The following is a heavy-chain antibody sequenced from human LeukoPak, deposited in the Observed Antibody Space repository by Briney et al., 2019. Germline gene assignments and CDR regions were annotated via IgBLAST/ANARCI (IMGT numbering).Heavy chain of an antibody. CDR1: GISFSSYA. CDR2: ISGSGGST. V-gene: IGHV3-23*01. D-gene: IGHD5-18*01. Sequence: PGGSLRLSCAASGISFSSYAMTWVRLAPGKGLEWVSGISGSGGSTYYADSVKGRFTISRDNSKNTLYLQMNSLRAEDTAVYYCAKGGVGGYSYGLPEYWGQGTLVTVSS. CDR3: AKGGVGGYSYGLPEY. J-gene: IGHJ4*02.